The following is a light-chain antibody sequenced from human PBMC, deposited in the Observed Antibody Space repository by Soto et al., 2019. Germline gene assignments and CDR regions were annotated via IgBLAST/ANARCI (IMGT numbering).Light chain of an antibody. CDR1: QSVRSN. CDR2: DAS. Sequence: EKVMTQSTATLSVSPGERATLSCRASQSVRSNLAWYQQKPGQPPRLLIYDASTRATRIPSRFSGSGSGTEFTLTISSLQSEDFAVYYCQQRSKWPLTFGGGTKVDI. V-gene: IGKV3-15*01. CDR3: QQRSKWPLT. J-gene: IGKJ4*01.